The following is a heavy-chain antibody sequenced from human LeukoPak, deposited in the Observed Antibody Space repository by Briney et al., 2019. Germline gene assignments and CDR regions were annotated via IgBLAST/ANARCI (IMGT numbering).Heavy chain of an antibody. Sequence: SEILSRTYTVTDGSISSYYWSWIRQPAGKGLEWIGRIYTSGSTNYNPSLKSRVTISVDTSKNQFSLKLSSVTAADTAVYYCATNRYGYYYYMDVWGKGTTVTVSS. D-gene: IGHD3-9*01. CDR2: IYTSGST. J-gene: IGHJ6*03. V-gene: IGHV4-4*07. CDR3: ATNRYGYYYYMDV. CDR1: DGSISSYY.